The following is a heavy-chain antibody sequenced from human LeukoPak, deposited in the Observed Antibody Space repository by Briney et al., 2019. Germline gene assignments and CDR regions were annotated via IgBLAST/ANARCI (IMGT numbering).Heavy chain of an antibody. Sequence: GGSLRLSCAASGFTFSSYEMNWVRQAPGKGLEWVSYISSSGRTTYYADSVKGRFTIPRDNHKNTLYLQMNSLRAEDTAVYYCARGADTGYSSDSWGQGALVTVSS. V-gene: IGHV3-48*03. CDR2: ISSSGRTT. CDR3: ARGADTGYSSDS. J-gene: IGHJ5*02. CDR1: GFTFSSYE. D-gene: IGHD6-19*01.